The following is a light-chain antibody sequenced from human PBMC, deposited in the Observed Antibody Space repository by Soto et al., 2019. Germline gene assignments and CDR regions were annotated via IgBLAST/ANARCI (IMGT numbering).Light chain of an antibody. CDR1: QSFSEF. V-gene: IGKV3-11*01. CDR2: DAS. Sequence: EIVLTQSPATLSLSPGERATLSCWASQSFSEFLAWYQQKPGQAPRLLIYDASNRATGIPARFGGSGSGTDFTLTISSLQSEDFAFYYCQQYRNSPVTFGGGTKVDIK. CDR3: QQYRNSPVT. J-gene: IGKJ4*01.